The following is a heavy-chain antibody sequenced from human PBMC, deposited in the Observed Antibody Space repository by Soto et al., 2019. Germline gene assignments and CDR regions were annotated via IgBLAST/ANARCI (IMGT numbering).Heavy chain of an antibody. CDR2: IWHDGSKQ. D-gene: IGHD3-16*02. J-gene: IGHJ2*01. CDR1: GFTFGNLG. CDR3: ARDYRWYIDL. Sequence: QVQLVESGGGVVQSGGSLRLSCAASGFTFGNLGIPWVRQAPGKGLEWVAFIWHDGSKQYYTDSVKGRFTISRENSRNTVSLQMNSLGGGDTAVYDCARDYRWYIDLWGRGTLVTVSS. V-gene: IGHV3-33*01.